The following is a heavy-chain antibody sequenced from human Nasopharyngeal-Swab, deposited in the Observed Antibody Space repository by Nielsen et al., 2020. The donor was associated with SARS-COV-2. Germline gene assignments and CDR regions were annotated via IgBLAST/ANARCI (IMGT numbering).Heavy chain of an antibody. CDR1: GFTFSAYY. Sequence: GESLKISCASSGFTFSAYYMSWIRPAPGKGLEWVSYISSSGSTIYYADSVKGRFTISRDNAKNSRYLQMNSLRAEDTAVYYCARARYSSSPRYYYGMDVWGQGTTVTVSS. CDR3: ARARYSSSPRYYYGMDV. D-gene: IGHD6-13*01. CDR2: ISSSGSTI. V-gene: IGHV3-11*01. J-gene: IGHJ6*02.